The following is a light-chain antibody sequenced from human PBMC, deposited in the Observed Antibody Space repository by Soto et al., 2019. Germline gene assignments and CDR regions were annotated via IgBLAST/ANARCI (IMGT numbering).Light chain of an antibody. CDR1: QSVSTY. Sequence: DIQMTQSPSSLSASVGDRVTITCRASQSVSTYLNWYQQKPGKAPNLLIYAASTLHSGVPSRFSGSGSGTEFTLTISSLQPADLATYHCQQSYSTPHTFGQGTKLEIK. V-gene: IGKV1-39*01. CDR3: QQSYSTPHT. J-gene: IGKJ2*01. CDR2: AAS.